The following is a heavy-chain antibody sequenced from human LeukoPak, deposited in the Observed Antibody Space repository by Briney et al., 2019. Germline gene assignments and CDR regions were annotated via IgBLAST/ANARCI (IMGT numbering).Heavy chain of an antibody. V-gene: IGHV1-46*01. D-gene: IGHD2-2*01. J-gene: IGHJ5*02. Sequence: VASVKVSCKASGYTFTSYYMHWVRQAPGQGLEWMGIINPSGGSTSHAQKFQGRVTMTRDTSTGTVYMELSSLRSEDTAVYYCARSSVVVPAAINWFDPWGQGTLVTVSS. CDR3: ARSSVVVPAAINWFDP. CDR2: INPSGGST. CDR1: GYTFTSYY.